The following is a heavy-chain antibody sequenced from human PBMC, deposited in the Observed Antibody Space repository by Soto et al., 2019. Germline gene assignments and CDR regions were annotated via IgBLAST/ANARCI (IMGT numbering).Heavy chain of an antibody. J-gene: IGHJ5*02. CDR3: ARGGIAVATNWFDP. CDR1: GGSFSGYY. V-gene: IGHV4-34*01. Sequence: PSETLSLTCAVYGGSFSGYYWGWIRQPPGKGLEWIGEINHSGSTNYNPSLKSRVTISVDTSRNQFSLKLSSVTAADTAVYYCARGGIAVATNWFDPWGQGTLVTVSS. D-gene: IGHD6-19*01. CDR2: INHSGST.